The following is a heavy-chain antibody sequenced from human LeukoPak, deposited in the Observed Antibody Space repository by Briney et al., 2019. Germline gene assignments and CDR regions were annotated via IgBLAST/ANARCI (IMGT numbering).Heavy chain of an antibody. D-gene: IGHD5-18*01. Sequence: GGSLRLSCAASGFSFSSSGMNWVRQAPGKGLQWISYIDPSSGTKNYADSVKGRFTISRDNAKKSLYLQMSSLRAEDTAVYYCARAKGIAAARTRPLDAWGQGTTFTV. CDR2: IDPSSGTK. J-gene: IGHJ6*02. CDR3: ARAKGIAAARTRPLDA. V-gene: IGHV3-48*01. CDR1: GFSFSSSG.